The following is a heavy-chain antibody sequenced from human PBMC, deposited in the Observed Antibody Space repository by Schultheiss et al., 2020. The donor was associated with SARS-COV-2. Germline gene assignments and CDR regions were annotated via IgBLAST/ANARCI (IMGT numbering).Heavy chain of an antibody. J-gene: IGHJ6*02. CDR3: AGPLGDPDDYYGMDV. Sequence: SVKVSCKASGGTFITYAVSWVRQAPGQGLEWMGGIIPIFGTANYAQKFQGRVTITADESTSTAYMELSSLRSEDTAVYYCAGPLGDPDDYYGMDVWGQGTTVTVSS. CDR1: GGTFITYA. CDR2: IIPIFGTA. D-gene: IGHD2-21*02. V-gene: IGHV1-69*13.